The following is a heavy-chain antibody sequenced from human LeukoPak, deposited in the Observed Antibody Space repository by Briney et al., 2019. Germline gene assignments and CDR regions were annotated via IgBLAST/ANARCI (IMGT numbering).Heavy chain of an antibody. CDR3: ARDLTYYDILTGLQLYNWFDP. V-gene: IGHV1-46*01. CDR1: GYTFTSYY. CDR2: INPSGGST. Sequence: ASVKVSCKASGYTFTSYYMHWVRQAPGQGLEWMGIINPSGGSTSYAQKFQGRVTMTRDTSTSTVYMELSSLRSEDTAVYYCARDLTYYDILTGLQLYNWFDPWGQGTLVTVSS. D-gene: IGHD3-9*01. J-gene: IGHJ5*02.